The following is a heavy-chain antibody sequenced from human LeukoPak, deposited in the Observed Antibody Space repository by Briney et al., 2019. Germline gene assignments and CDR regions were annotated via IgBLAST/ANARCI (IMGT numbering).Heavy chain of an antibody. CDR3: AGRGTGTTLAFDY. CDR1: GFTFSTYW. CDR2: IYPGDSDT. Sequence: AGGSLRLSCAASGFTFSTYWMSWVRQAPGKGLEWVGIIYPGDSDTRYSPSFQGQVTISVDKSISTAYLQWSSLKASDTAIYYCAGRGTGTTLAFDYWGQGTLVTVSS. V-gene: IGHV5-51*01. J-gene: IGHJ4*02. D-gene: IGHD1-1*01.